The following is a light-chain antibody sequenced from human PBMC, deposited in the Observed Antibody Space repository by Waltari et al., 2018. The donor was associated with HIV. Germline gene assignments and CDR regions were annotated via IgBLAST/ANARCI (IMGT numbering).Light chain of an antibody. J-gene: IGKJ2*01. CDR2: WAS. V-gene: IGKV4-1*01. CDR3: QQYYNTPYT. CDR1: QSVLNSSSNKNS. Sequence: DIVMTQSPDSLAVSLGERATINRKSSQSVLNSSSNKNSLAWYQQKPGQPPKLLIYWASTREPGVPDRFSGSGSGTDFTLTISSLQAEDVAIFYCQQYYNTPYTFGQGTKLEIK.